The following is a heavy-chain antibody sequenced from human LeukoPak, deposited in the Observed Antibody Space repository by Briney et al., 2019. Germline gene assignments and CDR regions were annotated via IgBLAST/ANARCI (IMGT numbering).Heavy chain of an antibody. Sequence: GGSLRLSCAASGFTFSSYSMNWVRQAPGKGLEWVSSISSSSSYIYYADSVKGRFTISRDNAKNSLYLQMNSLRAEDTAVYYCARDFGYDSSGYGGAFDIWGQGTMVTVSS. D-gene: IGHD3-22*01. J-gene: IGHJ3*02. V-gene: IGHV3-21*01. CDR2: ISSSSSYI. CDR3: ARDFGYDSSGYGGAFDI. CDR1: GFTFSSYS.